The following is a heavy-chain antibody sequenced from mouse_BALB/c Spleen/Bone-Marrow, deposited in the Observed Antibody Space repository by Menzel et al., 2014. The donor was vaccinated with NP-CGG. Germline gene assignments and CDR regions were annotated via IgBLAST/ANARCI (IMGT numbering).Heavy chain of an antibody. V-gene: IGHV1S41*01. CDR3: ARRYFDV. CDR2: IASGSGST. CDR1: GYTFTSYW. J-gene: IGHJ1*01. Sequence: DLVKPGASVKLSCKASGYTFTSYWINWTKQRPGQGLEWIGRIASGSGSTYYNEMFKGKATLTVDTSSSTAYIQLSSLSSEDSAVYFCARRYFDVWGAGTTVTVSS.